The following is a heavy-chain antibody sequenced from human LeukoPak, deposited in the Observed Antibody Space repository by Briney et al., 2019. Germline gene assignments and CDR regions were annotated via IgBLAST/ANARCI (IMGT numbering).Heavy chain of an antibody. V-gene: IGHV3-23*01. Sequence: GGSLTLSCAASGFTFTSHAMAWVRQAPGKGLEWVSTLSGRGGTTYYADSVKGRFTISRDNSKNTLHLQMNSLRAEDTAVYHCAKNAGTRDSYYFDSWGQGNLVAVSS. J-gene: IGHJ4*02. CDR1: GFTFTSHA. CDR3: AKNAGTRDSYYFDS. CDR2: LSGRGGTT. D-gene: IGHD1-1*01.